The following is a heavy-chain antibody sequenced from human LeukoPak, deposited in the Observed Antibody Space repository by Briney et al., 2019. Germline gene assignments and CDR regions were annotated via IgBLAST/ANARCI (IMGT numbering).Heavy chain of an antibody. CDR2: INPSGGST. Sequence: ASVKFSCKASGYTLPSYYMPWARQAPGQGLEWMGIINPSGGSTSYAQKFQGRVTMTRDTSTSTVYMELSSLRSEDTAVYYCARESVNVRISRPVNCGGDCYPNWFDPWGQGTLVTVSS. CDR3: ARESVNVRISRPVNCGGDCYPNWFDP. D-gene: IGHD2-21*02. V-gene: IGHV1-46*01. J-gene: IGHJ5*02. CDR1: GYTLPSYY.